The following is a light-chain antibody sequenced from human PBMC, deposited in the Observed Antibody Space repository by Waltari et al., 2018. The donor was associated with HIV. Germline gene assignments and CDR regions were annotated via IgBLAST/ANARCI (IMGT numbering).Light chain of an antibody. J-gene: IGLJ3*02. CDR2: EDE. Sequence: SALTQPPSVSGSPGQALTVSCPGTSSDVGSYNLFSWYQQHPGKAPKPMIYEDEKRPSGVSNRFSGSKSGNTASLTISGLQAEDEADYYCCSYAGSTTWLFGGGTKLTVL. CDR1: SSDVGSYNL. V-gene: IGLV2-23*01. CDR3: CSYAGSTTWL.